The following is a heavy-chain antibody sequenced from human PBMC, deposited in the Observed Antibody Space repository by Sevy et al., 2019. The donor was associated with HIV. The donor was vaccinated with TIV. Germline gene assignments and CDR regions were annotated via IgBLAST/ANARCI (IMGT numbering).Heavy chain of an antibody. J-gene: IGHJ4*02. D-gene: IGHD6-13*01. CDR1: GLSFSDYG. CDR2: IWYDGSDR. Sequence: GGSLRLSCTASGLSFSDYGMHWVRQAPGKGVEWVAFIWYDGSDRYYADSVKGRFTISRDNSKNILYLQMSSLRLEDTALYYCAKNTAAVGVGGFDYWGQGTLVTVSS. CDR3: AKNTAAVGVGGFDY. V-gene: IGHV3-30*02.